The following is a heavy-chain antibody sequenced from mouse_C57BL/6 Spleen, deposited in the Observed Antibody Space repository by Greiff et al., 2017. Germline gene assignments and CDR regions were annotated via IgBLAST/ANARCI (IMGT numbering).Heavy chain of an antibody. D-gene: IGHD2-2*01. CDR2: INPSNGGT. V-gene: IGHV1-53*01. J-gene: IGHJ1*03. CDR1: GYTFTSYW. Sequence: QVQLQQPGTELVKPGASVKLSCKASGYTFTSYWMHWVKQRPGQGLEWIGNINPSNGGTNYNEKLKSKATLTVDKSSSTAYMQLSSLTSEDSAVYYCARMVTTGWYFDVWGTGTTVTVSS. CDR3: ARMVTTGWYFDV.